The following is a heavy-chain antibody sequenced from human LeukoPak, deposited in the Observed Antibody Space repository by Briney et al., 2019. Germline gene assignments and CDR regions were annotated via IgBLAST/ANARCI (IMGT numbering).Heavy chain of an antibody. CDR3: ARARGLYDSSGYPLDAFDI. J-gene: IGHJ3*02. V-gene: IGHV4-59*01. CDR1: GGSISSYY. D-gene: IGHD3-22*01. Sequence: PSETLSLTCTVSGGSISSYYWSWIRQPPGKGLEWIGYIYYSGSTNYNPSLKSRVTISVDTSKNQFSMKLSSVTAADTAVYYCARARGLYDSSGYPLDAFDIWGQGTMGTVSS. CDR2: IYYSGST.